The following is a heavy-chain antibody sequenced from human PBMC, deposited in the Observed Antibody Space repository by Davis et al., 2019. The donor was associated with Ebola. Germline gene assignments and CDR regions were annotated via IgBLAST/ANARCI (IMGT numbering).Heavy chain of an antibody. Sequence: MPSETLSLTCTVSGGSISTYYWSWIRQPPGKGLEYIGYITYSGSTNYNPSLRSRVTMSVDTSKNQFTLKLSPVTAADTAVYYCARGHTITAVSNWFDPWGQGTLVTVSS. D-gene: IGHD6-6*01. CDR2: ITYSGST. V-gene: IGHV4-59*01. CDR1: GGSISTYY. CDR3: ARGHTITAVSNWFDP. J-gene: IGHJ5*02.